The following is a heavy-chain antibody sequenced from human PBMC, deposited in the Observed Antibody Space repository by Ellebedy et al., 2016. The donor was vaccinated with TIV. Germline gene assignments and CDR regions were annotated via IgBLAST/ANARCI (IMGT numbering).Heavy chain of an antibody. CDR3: ARWDSGFLSGVYYNYGKDV. CDR2: ISTYYGNT. J-gene: IGHJ6*02. Sequence: ASVTVSCXASGYTFTTYGISWVRQAPGQGLEWMGWISTYYGNTNYAQKVQGRVTMTRDTSTNTAYMELSSLRSEDTAVYYCARWDSGFLSGVYYNYGKDVWGQGTTVTVSS. D-gene: IGHD5-12*01. V-gene: IGHV1-18*01. CDR1: GYTFTTYG.